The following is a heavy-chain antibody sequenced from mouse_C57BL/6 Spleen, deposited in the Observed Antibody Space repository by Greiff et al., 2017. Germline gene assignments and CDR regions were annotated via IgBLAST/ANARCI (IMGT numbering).Heavy chain of an antibody. Sequence: EVQRVESGGDLVKPGGSLKLSCAASGFTFSSYGMSWVRQTPDKRLEWVATISSGGSYTYYPDSVKGRFTISRDNAKNTLYLQMSSLKSEDTAMYYCARHEEGFFDYWGQGTTLTVSS. CDR2: ISSGGSYT. CDR3: ARHEEGFFDY. CDR1: GFTFSSYG. J-gene: IGHJ2*01. V-gene: IGHV5-6*01.